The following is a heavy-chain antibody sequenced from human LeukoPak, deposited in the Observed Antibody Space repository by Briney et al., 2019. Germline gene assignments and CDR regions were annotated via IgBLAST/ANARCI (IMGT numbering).Heavy chain of an antibody. CDR2: IYYSGST. J-gene: IGHJ4*02. D-gene: IGHD3-10*01. V-gene: IGHV4-59*01. CDR3: ARDGAYYYGSGSDY. Sequence: SETLSLTCTVSGGSISRYYWSWIRQPPGKGLEWIGYIYYSGSTNYNPSLKSRVTISVDTPKNHFSLKLSSVAAADTAVYYCARDGAYYYGSGSDYWGQGTLVTVSS. CDR1: GGSISRYY.